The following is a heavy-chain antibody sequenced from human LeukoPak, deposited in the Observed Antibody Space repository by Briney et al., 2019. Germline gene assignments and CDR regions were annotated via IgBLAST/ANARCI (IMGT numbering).Heavy chain of an antibody. CDR3: AITSGLRPPKNFY. Sequence: PSETLSLTCTVSGGSISSSSYYWGWIRQPPGKGLEWIGSIYYSGSTYYNPSLKSRVTISVDTSKNQFSLKLSSVTAADTAVYYCAITSGLRPPKNFYWGQGTLVTVSS. D-gene: IGHD5-12*01. J-gene: IGHJ4*02. CDR1: GGSISSSSYY. V-gene: IGHV4-39*07. CDR2: IYYSGST.